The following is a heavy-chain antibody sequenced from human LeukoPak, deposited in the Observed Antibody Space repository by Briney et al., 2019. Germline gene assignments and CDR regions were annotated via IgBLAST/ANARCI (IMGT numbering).Heavy chain of an antibody. CDR2: VYYSGNT. J-gene: IGHJ4*02. CDR1: GSSISSYY. D-gene: IGHD3-22*01. CDR3: ARHNSGYYFDY. Sequence: YPSETLPLTCTVSGSSISSYYWSWIRQPPGKGLEWIGYVYYSGNTNYNPSLKSRVTISVDTSQNQFSLKVSSVTAADTAVFYCARHNSGYYFDYWGQGTLVTVSS. V-gene: IGHV4-59*01.